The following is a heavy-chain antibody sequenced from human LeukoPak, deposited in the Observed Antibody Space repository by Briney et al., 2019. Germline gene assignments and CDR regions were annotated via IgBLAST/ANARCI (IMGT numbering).Heavy chain of an antibody. D-gene: IGHD6-13*01. V-gene: IGHV4-61*02. CDR2: IYTSGST. CDR3: ARDRGSSWYDWFDP. Sequence: SETLSLTCTVSGGSISSGSYYWSWIRQPAGKGLEWIGRIYTSGSTNYNPSLKSRVTISVDTSKNQFSLKLSSVTAADTAVYYCARDRGSSWYDWFDPWGQGTLVTVSS. J-gene: IGHJ5*02. CDR1: GGSISSGSYY.